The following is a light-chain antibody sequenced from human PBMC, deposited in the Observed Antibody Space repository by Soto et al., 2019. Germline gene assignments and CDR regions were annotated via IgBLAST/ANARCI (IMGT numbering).Light chain of an antibody. CDR1: QSVDTC. CDR3: QQFYRYPWT. Sequence: DIQMTQSPSTLSASVGDRVTITCRASQSVDTCLAWYQQKPGKAPHLLIYKASSLETGVPSRFSGSGCVTEVTLTISSLQPDDFATYYCQQFYRYPWTFGQGTKVEIK. CDR2: KAS. V-gene: IGKV1-5*03. J-gene: IGKJ1*01.